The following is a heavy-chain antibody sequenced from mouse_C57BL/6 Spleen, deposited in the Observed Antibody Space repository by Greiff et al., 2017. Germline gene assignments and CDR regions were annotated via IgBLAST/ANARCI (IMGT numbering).Heavy chain of an antibody. CDR1: GYAFSSSW. J-gene: IGHJ2*01. CDR2: IYPGDGDT. Sequence: QVQLQQSGPELVKPGASVKISCKASGYAFSSSWMNWVKQRPGKGLEWIGRIYPGDGDTNYNGKFKGKATLTADKSSSTAYMQLSSLTSEDSAVYFCARGAYDGYWFDYWGQGTTLTVSS. D-gene: IGHD2-3*01. V-gene: IGHV1-82*01. CDR3: ARGAYDGYWFDY.